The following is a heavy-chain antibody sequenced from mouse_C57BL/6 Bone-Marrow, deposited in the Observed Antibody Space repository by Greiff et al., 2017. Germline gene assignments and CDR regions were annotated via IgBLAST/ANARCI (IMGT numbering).Heavy chain of an antibody. CDR1: GYAFTNYL. V-gene: IGHV1-54*01. D-gene: IGHD1-1*01. CDR2: INPGSGGT. Sequence: QVQLQQSGAELVRPGTSVKVSCKASGYAFTNYLIEWVKQRPGQGLEWIGVINPGSGGTNYNEKFKGKATLTADKSSSTAYMQLSSLTSEDSAVYFCARNYYYGSSYGYAMDYWGQGTSVTVSS. CDR3: ARNYYYGSSYGYAMDY. J-gene: IGHJ4*01.